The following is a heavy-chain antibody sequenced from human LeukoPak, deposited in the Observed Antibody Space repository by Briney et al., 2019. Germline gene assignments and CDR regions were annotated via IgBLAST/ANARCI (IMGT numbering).Heavy chain of an antibody. D-gene: IGHD2-2*01. CDR2: INPNSGAT. Sequence: GASVKVSGKSSGYTFIDYYIHWVRQAPGQGLEWMGWINPNSGATKYAQKFQGRVSMTRDTSINTAYMDLTNLRSDDTAIFYCARVKKLMPEFEFWGQGTLVTVSS. J-gene: IGHJ4*02. CDR1: GYTFIDYY. CDR3: ARVKKLMPEFEF. V-gene: IGHV1-2*02.